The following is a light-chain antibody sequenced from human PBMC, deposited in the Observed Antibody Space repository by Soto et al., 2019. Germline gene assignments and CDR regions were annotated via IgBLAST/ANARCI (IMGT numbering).Light chain of an antibody. CDR1: QSLSNK. CDR2: GAS. J-gene: IGKJ4*01. Sequence: EIVMTQSPATLSVSPGERATLSCRASQSLSNKLAWYQQKLGQAPRLLIYGASTRATGIPARFSGSGSGTEFTLTISGLQSEDFAVYYCQEYNNWHPITFGGGTK. V-gene: IGKV3-15*01. CDR3: QEYNNWHPIT.